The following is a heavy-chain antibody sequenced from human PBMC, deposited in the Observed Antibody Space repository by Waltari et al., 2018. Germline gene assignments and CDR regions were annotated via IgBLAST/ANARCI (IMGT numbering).Heavy chain of an antibody. CDR1: GFTFSDQW. D-gene: IGHD4-17*01. Sequence: EVLLVESGGGSLQPGESRRLSCAASGFTFSDQWMHWVRQAQGKGLVWVFHITRDGRTSYSDSVKGRFTSSRDNAHNTLYLQMNSLRADDTAVYYCAPQNDYGDYEGAFDIWGQGTMVTVSS. CDR2: ITRDGRT. V-gene: IGHV3-74*01. CDR3: APQNDYGDYEGAFDI. J-gene: IGHJ3*02.